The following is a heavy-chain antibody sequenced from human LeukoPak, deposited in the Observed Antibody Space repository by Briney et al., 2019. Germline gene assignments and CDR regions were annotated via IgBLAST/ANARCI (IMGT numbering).Heavy chain of an antibody. D-gene: IGHD6-13*01. CDR2: IYYSGST. Sequence: SQTLSLTCTVSGGSISSGGYYWSWIRQHPGKGLERIGYIYYSGSTYYNPSLKSRVTISVDTSKNQFSLKLSPVAAADTAVYYRARVKQQLVGPYYYYGMDVWGQGTTVTVSS. V-gene: IGHV4-31*03. CDR1: GGSISSGGYY. J-gene: IGHJ6*02. CDR3: ARVKQQLVGPYYYYGMDV.